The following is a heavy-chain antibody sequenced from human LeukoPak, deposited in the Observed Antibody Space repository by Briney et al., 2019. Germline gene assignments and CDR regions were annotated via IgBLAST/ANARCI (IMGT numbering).Heavy chain of an antibody. J-gene: IGHJ4*02. CDR3: ARELSEMATISPFDY. Sequence: PGGSLRLSCAASGFTFSSFAMSWVRQAPGKGLEWVSALSGSGGTTYYADSVKGRFTISRDNSKNTLYLQMNSLRAEDTAVYYCARELSEMATISPFDYWGQGTLVTVSS. CDR1: GFTFSSFA. V-gene: IGHV3-23*01. CDR2: LSGSGGTT. D-gene: IGHD5-24*01.